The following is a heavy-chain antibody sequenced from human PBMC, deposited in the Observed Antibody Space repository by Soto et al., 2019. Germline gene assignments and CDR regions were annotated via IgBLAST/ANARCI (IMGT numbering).Heavy chain of an antibody. CDR1: GFTFSSYA. Sequence: PGGSLRLSCAASGFTFSSYAMHWVRQAPGKGLEWVAVISYDGSNKYYADSVKGRFTISRDNSKNTLYLQMNSLRAEDTAVYYCARGTRYSYGFPAYWYFDLWGRGTLVTVSS. V-gene: IGHV3-30-3*01. CDR2: ISYDGSNK. D-gene: IGHD5-18*01. CDR3: ARGTRYSYGFPAYWYFDL. J-gene: IGHJ2*01.